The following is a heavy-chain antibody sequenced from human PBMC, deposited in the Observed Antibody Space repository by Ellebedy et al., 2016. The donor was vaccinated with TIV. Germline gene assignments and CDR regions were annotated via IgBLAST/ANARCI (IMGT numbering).Heavy chain of an antibody. CDR2: ICYNETT. CDR3: ARMNRPENWFDP. Sequence: MPSETLSLTCTVSGASVRSHYWSWVRQPPGEGLEWLGYICYNETTNYNPSLKSRVTISVDTSKNQFSLTLSAVTAADTAVYYCARMNRPENWFDPWGQGTLVTVSS. D-gene: IGHD2/OR15-2a*01. CDR1: GASVRSHY. J-gene: IGHJ5*02. V-gene: IGHV4-59*02.